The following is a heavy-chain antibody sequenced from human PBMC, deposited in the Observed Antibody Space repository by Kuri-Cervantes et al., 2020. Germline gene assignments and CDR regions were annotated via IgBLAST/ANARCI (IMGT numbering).Heavy chain of an antibody. CDR1: GGTFSSYA. D-gene: IGHD6-19*01. J-gene: IGHJ4*02. Sequence: SVKVSCKASGGTFSSYAISWVRQAPGQGLEWMGGIIPIFGTANYAQKFQGRVTITADKSTSTAYMELRSLRSDDAAVYYCARDSSGWYPRYYFDYWGQGTLVTVSS. CDR2: IIPIFGTA. V-gene: IGHV1-69*06. CDR3: ARDSSGWYPRYYFDY.